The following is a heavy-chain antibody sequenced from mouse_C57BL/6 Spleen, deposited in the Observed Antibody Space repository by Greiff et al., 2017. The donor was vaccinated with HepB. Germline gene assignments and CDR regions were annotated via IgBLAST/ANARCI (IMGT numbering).Heavy chain of an antibody. Sequence: VQLQQSGPELVKPGASVKISCKASGYAFSSSWMNWVKQRPGKGLEWIGRIYPGDGDTNYNGKFKGKATLTADKSSSTAYMQLSSLTSEDSAVYYCARAVVDYWGQGTTLTVSS. D-gene: IGHD1-1*01. CDR1: GYAFSSSW. CDR3: ARAVVDY. J-gene: IGHJ2*01. CDR2: IYPGDGDT. V-gene: IGHV1-82*01.